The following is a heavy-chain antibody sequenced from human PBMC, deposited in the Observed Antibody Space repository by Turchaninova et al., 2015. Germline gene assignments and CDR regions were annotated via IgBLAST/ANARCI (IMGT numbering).Heavy chain of an antibody. CDR1: GDTFSSSG. D-gene: IGHD6-19*01. J-gene: IGHJ4*02. CDR2: LGLRGSET. Sequence: EVQLVQSGAEVKEPGESLRISCKASGDTFSSSGISWVRQMPGKGLEWRGRLGLRGSETKYSPVLQGQHASPTAQSISTAYLPWRSLKASDTAIYYCAVTPNYYGSSGYFWSQGTPVTVSS. CDR3: AVTPNYYGSSGYF. V-gene: IGHV5-10-1*03.